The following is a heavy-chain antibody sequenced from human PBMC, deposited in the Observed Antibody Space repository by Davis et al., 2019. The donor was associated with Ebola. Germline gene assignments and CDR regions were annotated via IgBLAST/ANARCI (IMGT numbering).Heavy chain of an antibody. CDR1: GYTFTSYP. Sequence: AASVKVSCKASGYTFTSYPIHWVRQAPGQGLEWMGWINAGNGNTEYSQKFQGRVTITRDTSASTAYMELSSLRSEDTAVYYCARDEFDYWGQGPRSPSPQ. J-gene: IGHJ4*02. CDR3: ARDEFDY. CDR2: INAGNGNT. V-gene: IGHV1-3*01.